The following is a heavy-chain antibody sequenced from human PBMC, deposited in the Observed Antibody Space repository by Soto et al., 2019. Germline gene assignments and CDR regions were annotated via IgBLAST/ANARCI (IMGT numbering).Heavy chain of an antibody. CDR2: IYYSGST. J-gene: IGHJ4*02. Sequence: QLQLQESGPGLVKPSKTLSLTCTVSGGSISSSSYYWGWIRQPPGKGLEWIGSIYYSGSTYYNPSLKSRVTISVDTSKNQFSLKLSSVTAADTAVYYCARHVGGYYDSSGYRPRGYFDYWGQGTLVTVSS. CDR3: ARHVGGYYDSSGYRPRGYFDY. D-gene: IGHD3-22*01. CDR1: GGSISSSSYY. V-gene: IGHV4-39*01.